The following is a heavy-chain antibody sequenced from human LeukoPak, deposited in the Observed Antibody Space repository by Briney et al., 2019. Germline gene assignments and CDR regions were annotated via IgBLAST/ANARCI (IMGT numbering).Heavy chain of an antibody. CDR2: INPNSGGT. V-gene: IGHV1-2*02. CDR1: GYTFTGYY. J-gene: IGHJ4*02. Sequence: ASVKVPCKASGYTFTGYYMHWVRQAPGQGLEWMGWINPNSGGTNYAQEFQGRVTITSDTSASTAYMELSSLRSGDMAVYYCAREGGYTYGYVYWGQGTLVTVSS. CDR3: AREGGYTYGYVY. D-gene: IGHD5-18*01.